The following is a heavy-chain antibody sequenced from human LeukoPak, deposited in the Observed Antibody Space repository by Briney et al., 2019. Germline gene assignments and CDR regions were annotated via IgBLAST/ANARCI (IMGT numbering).Heavy chain of an antibody. J-gene: IGHJ6*04. CDR1: GFTFSNYW. Sequence: GGSLRLSCAASGFTFSNYWMNWVRQAPGKGLEWVANINQDGSKRHYVESVRGRFSISRDNAKDSVYLQMNSLRAEDSAVYYCTFKMDVWGRGTTVIVSS. CDR2: INQDGSKR. D-gene: IGHD2/OR15-2a*01. CDR3: TFKMDV. V-gene: IGHV3-7*01.